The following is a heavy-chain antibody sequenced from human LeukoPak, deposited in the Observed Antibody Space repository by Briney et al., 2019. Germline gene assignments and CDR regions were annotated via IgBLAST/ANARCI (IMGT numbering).Heavy chain of an antibody. D-gene: IGHD2-2*02. CDR2: IIPIFGTA. V-gene: IGHV1-69*01. CDR1: GGTFSSYA. CDR3: ARGVRFVADCPSSTCYTPDF. Sequence: ASVKVSCKASGGTFSSYAISWVRQAPGQGLEWMGGIIPIFGTANYAQKFQGRVTITADESTSTAYMELSSLRSEDTAVYYCARGVRFVADCPSSTCYTPDFWGQGTLVTVSS. J-gene: IGHJ4*02.